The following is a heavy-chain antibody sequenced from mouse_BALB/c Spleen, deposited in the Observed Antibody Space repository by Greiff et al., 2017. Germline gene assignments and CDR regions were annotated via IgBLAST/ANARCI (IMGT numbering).Heavy chain of an antibody. CDR2: IWSGGST. J-gene: IGHJ3*01. CDR3: ASSYYYGSSYPAWFAY. D-gene: IGHD1-1*01. Sequence: VQVVESGPGLVQPSQSLSITCTVSGFSLTSYGVHWVRQSPGKGLEWLGVIWSGGSTDYNAAFISRLSISKDNSKSQVFFKMNSLQANDTAIYYCASSYYYGSSYPAWFAYWGQGTLVTVSA. CDR1: GFSLTSYG. V-gene: IGHV2-2*02.